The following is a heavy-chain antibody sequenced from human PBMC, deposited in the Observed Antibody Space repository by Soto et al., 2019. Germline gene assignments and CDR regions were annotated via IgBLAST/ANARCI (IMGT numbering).Heavy chain of an antibody. J-gene: IGHJ1*01. CDR1: GFTFSSYA. D-gene: IGHD6-19*01. CDR3: ATRTSSGWYLYFQH. V-gene: IGHV3-23*01. CDR2: ISGSGGST. Sequence: GGSLRLSCAASGFTFSSYAMSWVRQAPGKGLEWVSAISGSGGSTYYADSVKGRFTISRDNSKNTLYLQMNSLRAEDTAVYYCATRTSSGWYLYFQHWGQGTLVTVSS.